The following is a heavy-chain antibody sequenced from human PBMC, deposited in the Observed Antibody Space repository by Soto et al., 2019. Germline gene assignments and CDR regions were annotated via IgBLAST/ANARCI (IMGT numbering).Heavy chain of an antibody. CDR2: ISYDGSNK. J-gene: IGHJ4*02. V-gene: IGHV3-30*18. CDR3: AKDMVAVVVVAALNY. CDR1: GFTFSSYG. D-gene: IGHD2-15*01. Sequence: QVQLVESGGGVVQPGRSLRLSCAASGFTFSSYGMHWVRQAPGKGPEWVAVISYDGSNKYYADSVKGRFTISRDNSKXTLYLQMNSLRAEDTAVYYCAKDMVAVVVVAALNYWGQGTLVTVSS.